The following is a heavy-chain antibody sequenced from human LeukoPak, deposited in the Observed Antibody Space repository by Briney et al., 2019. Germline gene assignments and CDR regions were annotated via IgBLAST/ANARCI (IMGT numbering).Heavy chain of an antibody. CDR3: ARGSSSWYPFDY. Sequence: ASVKVSCKASGYTFTSYDINWVRQATGQGLEWMGWMNPNSGNTGYAQKFQGRVTMTRSTSISTAYMELSSLRSEDTAVYYCARGSSSWYPFDYWGQGTLVTVSS. D-gene: IGHD6-13*01. J-gene: IGHJ4*02. CDR2: MNPNSGNT. V-gene: IGHV1-8*01. CDR1: GYTFTSYD.